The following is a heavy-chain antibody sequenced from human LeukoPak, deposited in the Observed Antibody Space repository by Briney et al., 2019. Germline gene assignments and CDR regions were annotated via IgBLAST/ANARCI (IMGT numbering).Heavy chain of an antibody. D-gene: IGHD2-21*01. J-gene: IGHJ6*03. CDR2: INHSGST. V-gene: IGHV4-34*01. CDR3: ARIIVVVRGPPSRPYYMDV. Sequence: PSETLSLTCAVYGGSFSGYYWSWIRQPPGKGLEWIGEINHSGSTNYNPSLKSRVTISVDTSKNQFSLKLGSVTAADTAVYYCARIIVVVRGPPSRPYYMDVWGKGTTVTVSS. CDR1: GGSFSGYY.